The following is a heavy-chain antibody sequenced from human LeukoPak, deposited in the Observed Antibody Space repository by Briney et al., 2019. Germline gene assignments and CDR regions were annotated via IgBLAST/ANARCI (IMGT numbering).Heavy chain of an antibody. CDR3: ARRYGDYSGNWFDP. CDR2: IYTSGST. J-gene: IGHJ5*02. D-gene: IGHD4-17*01. Sequence: SETLSLTCTGSGGSISRYYWSWIRQPAGKGLEWIGRIYTSGSTNYNPSLTNRVTMSVDTSKNQFSLKLSSVTAADTAVYYCARRYGDYSGNWFDPWGQGTLVTVSS. V-gene: IGHV4-4*07. CDR1: GGSISRYY.